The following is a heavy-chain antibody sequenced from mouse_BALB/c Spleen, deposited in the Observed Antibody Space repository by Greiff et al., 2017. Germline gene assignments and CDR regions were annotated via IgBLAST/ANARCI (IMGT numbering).Heavy chain of an antibody. V-gene: IGHV14-4*02. CDR1: GFNIKDYY. CDR2: IDPENGDT. Sequence: EVQLQQSGAELVRSGASVKLSCTASGFNIKDYYMHWVKQRPEQGLEWIGWIDPENGDTEYAPKFQGKATMTADTSSNTAYLQLSSLTSEDTAVYYCNTYDYERYFDVWGAGTTVTVSS. CDR3: NTYDYERYFDV. D-gene: IGHD2-4*01. J-gene: IGHJ1*01.